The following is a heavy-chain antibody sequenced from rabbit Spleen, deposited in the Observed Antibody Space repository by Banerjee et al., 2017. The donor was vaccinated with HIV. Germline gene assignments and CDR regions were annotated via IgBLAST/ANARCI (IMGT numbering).Heavy chain of an antibody. CDR1: GFSFSDRDV. CDR2: INTATGKA. V-gene: IGHV1S45*01. J-gene: IGHJ4*01. CDR3: ARDLVAVIGWNFNL. D-gene: IGHD1-1*01. Sequence: QEQLVESGGGLVKPQRSLTLTCKASGFSFSDRDVMCWVRQAPGKGLQWIACINTATGKAVYASWAKGRFTISKTSSTTVPLQMTSLTAADTATYFCARDLVAVIGWNFNLWGQGTLVTVS.